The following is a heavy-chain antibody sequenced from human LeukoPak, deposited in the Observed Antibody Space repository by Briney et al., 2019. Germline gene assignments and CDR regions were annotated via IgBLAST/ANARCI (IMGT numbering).Heavy chain of an antibody. CDR1: GFTFSNYN. V-gene: IGHV3-21*01. D-gene: IGHD2-2*01. J-gene: IGHJ4*02. CDR3: ARVMGRYCSSTSCYVDY. CDR2: ITSTSSYI. Sequence: GGSLRLSCAASGFTFSNYNMNWVRQAPGKGLEWVSSITSTSSYIYYADSVKGRFTISRDNAENSLYLQMNSLRAEDTAVYYCARVMGRYCSSTSCYVDYWGQGTLVTVSS.